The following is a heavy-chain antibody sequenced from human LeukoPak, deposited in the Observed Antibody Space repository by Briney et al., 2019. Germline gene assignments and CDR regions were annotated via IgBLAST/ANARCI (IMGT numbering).Heavy chain of an antibody. CDR3: ARGGRSGLARFDP. CDR1: GGSFSGYY. V-gene: IGHV4-34*01. D-gene: IGHD3-3*01. Sequence: SETLSLTCAVYGGSFSGYYWSWIRQPPGKGLEWIGEINHSGSTNYNPSLKSRVTISVDTSKNQFSLKLSSVTAADTAVYYCARGGRSGLARFDPWGQGTLVTVSS. CDR2: INHSGST. J-gene: IGHJ5*02.